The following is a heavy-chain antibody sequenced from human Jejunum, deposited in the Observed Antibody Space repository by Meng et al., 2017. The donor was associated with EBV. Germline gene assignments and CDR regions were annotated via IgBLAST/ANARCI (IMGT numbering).Heavy chain of an antibody. D-gene: IGHD3-10*01. Sequence: QLQMVESGTEGNKSGASVKVSCKASGYTCTMYCISWVRQAPGQGLEWMGWISASNGDTNYAQKFQGRFTMYTETSTNTAYMELGSLRSDDTAVYYCARYGSGSSALDPWGQGTLVTVSS. CDR1: GYTCTMYC. J-gene: IGHJ5*02. V-gene: IGHV1-18*04. CDR3: ARYGSGSSALDP. CDR2: ISASNGDT.